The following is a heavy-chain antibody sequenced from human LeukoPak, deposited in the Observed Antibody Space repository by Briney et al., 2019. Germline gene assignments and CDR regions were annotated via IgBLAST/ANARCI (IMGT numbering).Heavy chain of an antibody. CDR2: ISGDGGRT. Sequence: PGGSLRLSCAASGFTFDDYAMHWVRQAPGKGLEWVSLISGDGGRTYYTDSVKGRFTIARDNSKNSLYLQMNSLRTEDTAFYYCAKGSSGHKFDYWGQGTLVTVSS. CDR3: AKGSSGHKFDY. V-gene: IGHV3-43*02. J-gene: IGHJ4*02. D-gene: IGHD3-22*01. CDR1: GFTFDDYA.